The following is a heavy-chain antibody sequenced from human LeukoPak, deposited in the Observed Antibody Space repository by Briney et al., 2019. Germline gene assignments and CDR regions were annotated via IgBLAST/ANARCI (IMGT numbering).Heavy chain of an antibody. CDR2: IYYSGST. Sequence: SETLSLTCTVSGGSISSYYWSWIRQPPGKGLEWIGYIYYSGSTNYNPSLKSRVTISVDTSKNQFSLKLSSVTAADTAVYYCARSPPPPIEWLRQYYFDYWGQGTLVTVSS. V-gene: IGHV4-59*01. J-gene: IGHJ4*02. D-gene: IGHD5-12*01. CDR3: ARSPPPPIEWLRQYYFDY. CDR1: GGSISSYY.